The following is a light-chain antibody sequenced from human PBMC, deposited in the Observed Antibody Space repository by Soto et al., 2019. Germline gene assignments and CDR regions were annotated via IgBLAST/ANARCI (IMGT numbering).Light chain of an antibody. Sequence: QSVLTQPPSVSGAPGQRVTISCTGSSSNIGAGYDVHWYQQLPGTAPKLLIYGNSNRPSGFPDRFSGSKSGTSASLAITGLQAEDEADYYCRSYDSSLSGHVVFGGGTKLTVL. J-gene: IGLJ2*01. V-gene: IGLV1-40*01. CDR2: GNS. CDR3: RSYDSSLSGHVV. CDR1: SSNIGAGYD.